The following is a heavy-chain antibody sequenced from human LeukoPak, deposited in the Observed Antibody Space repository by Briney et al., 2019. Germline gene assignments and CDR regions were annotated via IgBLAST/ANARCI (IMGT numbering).Heavy chain of an antibody. Sequence: KPGGSLRLSCAASGFTFSDAWMSWVRQLPGKGLEWVGRIKSKTDGGTRDYAALVKGRFIISRDDSKHTLYLQMKSLKTEDTAIYYCTTDYVWGSYEVYWGQGTLVTVSS. CDR1: GFTFSDAW. J-gene: IGHJ4*02. D-gene: IGHD3-16*01. CDR3: TTDYVWGSYEVY. CDR2: IKSKTDGGTR. V-gene: IGHV3-15*01.